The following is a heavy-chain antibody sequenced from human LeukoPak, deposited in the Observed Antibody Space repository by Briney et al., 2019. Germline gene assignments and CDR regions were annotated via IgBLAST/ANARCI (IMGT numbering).Heavy chain of an antibody. CDR2: INPNSGGT. V-gene: IGHV1-2*02. Sequence: VASVKVSCKASGYTFTGYYMHWVRQAPGQGLEWMGWINPNSGGTNYAQKLQGRVTMTRDTSISTAYMELSRLRSDDTAVYYCSRDRPYTGDMHFDYWGQGTLVTVSS. CDR1: GYTFTGYY. J-gene: IGHJ4*02. CDR3: SRDRPYTGDMHFDY. D-gene: IGHD2-2*02.